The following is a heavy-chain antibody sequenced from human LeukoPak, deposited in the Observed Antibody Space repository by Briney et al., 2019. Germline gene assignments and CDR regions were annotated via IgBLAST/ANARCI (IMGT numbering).Heavy chain of an antibody. CDR3: AGASRDGYNSIFDY. CDR2: INHSGST. J-gene: IGHJ4*02. Sequence: SQTLSLTCAVYGGSFSGYYWSWIRQPPAKGLEWIGEINHSGSTNYNPSLKSRVTISVDTSKNQFSLKLSSVTAADTAVYYCAGASRDGYNSIFDYWGQGTLVTVSS. D-gene: IGHD5-24*01. V-gene: IGHV4-34*01. CDR1: GGSFSGYY.